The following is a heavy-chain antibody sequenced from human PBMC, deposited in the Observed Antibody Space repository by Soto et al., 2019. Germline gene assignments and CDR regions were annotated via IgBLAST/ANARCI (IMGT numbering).Heavy chain of an antibody. CDR1: GYIFTTYW. J-gene: IGHJ6*02. V-gene: IGHV5-10-1*01. CDR2: IDPSDSYT. CDR3: ARPGLGPWGYYYGMDV. Sequence: PGESLKISCKVSGYIFTTYWIGWVRQMPGKGLEWMGRIDPSDSYTNYSPSFQGHVTISADKSISTAYLQWSSLKASDTAMYYCARPGLGPWGYYYGMDVWGQGTTVTVSS. D-gene: IGHD3-16*01.